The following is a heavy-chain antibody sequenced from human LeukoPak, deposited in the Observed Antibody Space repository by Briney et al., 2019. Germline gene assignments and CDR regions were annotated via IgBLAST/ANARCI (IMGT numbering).Heavy chain of an antibody. CDR2: INHSGST. Sequence: PSETLSLTCTVSGGSISSYYWSWIRQPPGKGLQWIGEINHSGSTNYNPSLKSRVTISVDRSKNQFSLKLSSVTAADTAVYYCARGPHYYGSGSYYSRNYFDYWGQGTLVTVSS. J-gene: IGHJ4*02. V-gene: IGHV4-34*01. CDR1: GGSISSYY. D-gene: IGHD3-10*01. CDR3: ARGPHYYGSGSYYSRNYFDY.